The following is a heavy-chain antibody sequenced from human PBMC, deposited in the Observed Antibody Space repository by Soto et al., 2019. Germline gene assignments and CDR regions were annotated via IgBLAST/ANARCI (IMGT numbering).Heavy chain of an antibody. V-gene: IGHV3-15*01. CDR1: GFTFSNAW. CDR3: TTAITMLAKHTGYLHH. Sequence: EVQLVESGGGLVKPGGSLRLSCAASGFTFSNAWMSWVRQAPGKGLEWVGRIKSKTDGGTTDYAAPVKGRFTISRDDSKNTLYLQMNTLKTEATAVYYCTTAITMLAKHTGYLHHWGQGTLVTVSS. CDR2: IKSKTDGGTT. D-gene: IGHD3-10*02. J-gene: IGHJ1*01.